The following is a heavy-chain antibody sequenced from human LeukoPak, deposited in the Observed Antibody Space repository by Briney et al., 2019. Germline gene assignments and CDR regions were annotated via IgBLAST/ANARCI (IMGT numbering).Heavy chain of an antibody. D-gene: IGHD4-17*01. CDR3: ARAGDYGDYFDY. V-gene: IGHV1-18*01. CDR1: GYIFSNFFSSYG. J-gene: IGHJ4*02. Sequence: ASVKVSCKASGYIFSNFFSSYGITWVRQAPGQGLEWMGWISAYNGNTNYAQKLQGRVTMTTDTSTSTAYMELRSLRSDDTAVYYCARAGDYGDYFDYWGQGTLVTVSS. CDR2: ISAYNGNT.